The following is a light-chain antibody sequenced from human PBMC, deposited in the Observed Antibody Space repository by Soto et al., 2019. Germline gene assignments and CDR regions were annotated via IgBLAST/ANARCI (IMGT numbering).Light chain of an antibody. CDR1: QSLSSSF. J-gene: IGKJ1*01. CDR3: HQFATTRS. CDR2: GAS. Sequence: EIVLTQSPGTLSLSPGQRATPSCRASQSLSSSFLAWYQQKPGQAPRLIIYGASSRAAGIPDRFSGSGSGTDFTLTISSLEPEDFAVYYCHQFATTRSFGQGTKV. V-gene: IGKV3-20*01.